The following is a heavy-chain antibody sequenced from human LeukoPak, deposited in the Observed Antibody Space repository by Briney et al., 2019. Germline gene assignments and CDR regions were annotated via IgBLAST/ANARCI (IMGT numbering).Heavy chain of an antibody. D-gene: IGHD6-19*01. J-gene: IGHJ6*03. Sequence: PPETLPLTCTVSGYSISTSYYWGWIRQPPGKGLEWVSSITSSSTYMFYADSVRGRFTISRDNAENSLYLQMNSLRDEDTAVYYCARDPYSGGYGAYYYYYMDVWGKGTTVTVSS. V-gene: IGHV3-21*01. CDR2: ITSSSTYM. CDR1: GYSISTSY. CDR3: ARDPYSGGYGAYYYYYMDV.